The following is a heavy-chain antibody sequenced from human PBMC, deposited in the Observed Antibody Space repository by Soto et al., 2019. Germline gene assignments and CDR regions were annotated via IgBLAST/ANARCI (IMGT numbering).Heavy chain of an antibody. CDR3: ARGVSDSSGYTLRHFDF. J-gene: IGHJ4*02. D-gene: IGHD3-22*01. CDR2: IWDDGTNK. CDR1: GFTLMTYG. Sequence: GGSLRLSCVASGFTLMTYGMHWVRQAPGKGLEWVAVIWDDGTNKDYADSVKGRFTISRDISKNTLYLQLNSLRAEDTAVYYCARGVSDSSGYTLRHFDFWGQGTLVTRLL. V-gene: IGHV3-33*01.